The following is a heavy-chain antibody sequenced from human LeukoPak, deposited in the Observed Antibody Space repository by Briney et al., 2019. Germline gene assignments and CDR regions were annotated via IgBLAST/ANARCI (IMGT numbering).Heavy chain of an antibody. D-gene: IGHD1-26*01. Sequence: SETLSLTCTVSGGSISSYYWSWIRHPPGKGLEWIGYIYYSGSTNYNPSLKSRVTISVDTSKNQFSLKLSSVTAADTAVYYCARQRSGSSKGGYFDYWGQGTLVTVSS. J-gene: IGHJ4*02. CDR2: IYYSGST. CDR3: ARQRSGSSKGGYFDY. CDR1: GGSISSYY. V-gene: IGHV4-59*08.